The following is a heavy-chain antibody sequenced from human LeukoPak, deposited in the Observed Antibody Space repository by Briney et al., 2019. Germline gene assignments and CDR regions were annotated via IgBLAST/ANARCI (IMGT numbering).Heavy chain of an antibody. CDR2: VDGGGGGT. D-gene: IGHD6-13*01. CDR1: GFTLSSYA. CDR3: AKQSAGSAAWYSLHYDF. V-gene: IGHV3-23*01. J-gene: IGHJ4*02. Sequence: GGSLRLSCAASGFTLSSYAMTWVRQAPGRGLEWVSSVDGGGGGTYYADSVKGRFTISRNNSKDTLYLQMNGLRAEDTAVYFCAKQSAGSAAWYSLHYDFWGQGTLVTVSS.